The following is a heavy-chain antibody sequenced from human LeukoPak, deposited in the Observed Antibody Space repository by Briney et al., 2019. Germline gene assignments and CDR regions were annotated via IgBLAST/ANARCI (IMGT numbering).Heavy chain of an antibody. D-gene: IGHD6-13*01. CDR2: INHSGST. CDR3: AREPIASAGTRGSDFDY. Sequence: SETLSLTCAVYGGSFSGYYWSWIRQPPGKGLEWIGEINHSGSTNYNPSLKSRVTISVDTSKNQFSLKLSSVTAADTAVYYCAREPIASAGTRGSDFDYWGQGTLVTVSS. CDR1: GGSFSGYY. V-gene: IGHV4-34*01. J-gene: IGHJ4*02.